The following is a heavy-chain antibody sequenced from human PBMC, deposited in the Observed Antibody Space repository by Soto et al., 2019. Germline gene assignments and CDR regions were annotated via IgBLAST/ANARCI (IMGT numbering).Heavy chain of an antibody. J-gene: IGHJ4*02. CDR1: DDSFIDYG. CDR2: ISAEYGNT. D-gene: IGHD2-2*01. Sequence: QIQLVQSGPEVMKPGASVKVSCKASDDSFIDYGISWVREAPGRGLEWMGWISAEYGNTNYAQMFEGRVTLTTDPTTSTAYMELGGLTSDDTAVYYCTIDSRSFREQQYFDKWGQGTLVTVSS. CDR3: TIDSRSFREQQYFDK. V-gene: IGHV1-18*01.